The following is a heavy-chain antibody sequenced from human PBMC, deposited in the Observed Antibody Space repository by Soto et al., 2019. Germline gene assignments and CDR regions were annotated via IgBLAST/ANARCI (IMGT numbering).Heavy chain of an antibody. Sequence: ASVKVSCKASGYTFTSYGISWVRQAPGQGLEWMGWISAYNGNTNYAQKLQGRVTMTTDTSTSTAYMELRSLRSDDTAVYYCARDSNYYGSGSYGPPGRRAFDPWGQGSLVTVSS. CDR2: ISAYNGNT. CDR3: ARDSNYYGSGSYGPPGRRAFDP. V-gene: IGHV1-18*01. D-gene: IGHD3-10*01. CDR1: GYTFTSYG. J-gene: IGHJ5*02.